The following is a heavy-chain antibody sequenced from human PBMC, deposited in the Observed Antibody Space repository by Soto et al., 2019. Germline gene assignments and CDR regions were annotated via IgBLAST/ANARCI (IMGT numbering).Heavy chain of an antibody. CDR2: FDPEDGEI. CDR3: AAVAAAATFDS. V-gene: IGHV1-24*01. J-gene: IGHJ4*02. D-gene: IGHD2-2*01. CDR1: GYSLTELS. Sequence: QVQLVQSGAEVKKPGASVKVSCKVSGYSLTELSMHWVRQAPGKGLEWMGGFDPEDGEIIYAQKFQGRVTMAEDIDTDTAYMELRSLTSDDTAVYYCAAVAAAATFDSCGQGTLVTVSS.